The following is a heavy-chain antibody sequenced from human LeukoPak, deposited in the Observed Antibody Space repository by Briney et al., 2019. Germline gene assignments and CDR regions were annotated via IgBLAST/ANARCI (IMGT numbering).Heavy chain of an antibody. J-gene: IGHJ4*03. D-gene: IGHD2-15*01. Sequence: SETLSLTCSVHAESFSGYFWSWIRQVPGRGLEWIGEIDHRGISNYNPSLKSRATILVDTSNNRFSLSLASVTAADTATYYCASRSLTLAAARCFDDWGQGTVVTVSS. CDR2: IDHRGIS. CDR3: ASRSLTLAAARCFDD. CDR1: AESFSGYF. V-gene: IGHV4-34*01.